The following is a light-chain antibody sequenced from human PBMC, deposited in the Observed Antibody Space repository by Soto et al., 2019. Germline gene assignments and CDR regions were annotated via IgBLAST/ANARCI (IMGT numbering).Light chain of an antibody. CDR2: GSS. J-gene: IGKJ5*01. Sequence: DIQMTQSTSVLSASVGDRVSITCRASQSICKHLNWYQPKPGKAPKFRSYGSSTLQSGVPSRFTGSGSGTDFTLTVNSLQAEDFATYYCKQGYSSPATFGQGTRLEI. V-gene: IGKV1-39*01. CDR3: KQGYSSPAT. CDR1: QSICKH.